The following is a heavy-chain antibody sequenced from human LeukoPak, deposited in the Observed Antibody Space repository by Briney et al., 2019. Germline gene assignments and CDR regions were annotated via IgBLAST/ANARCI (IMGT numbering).Heavy chain of an antibody. CDR1: GGSISSYY. CDR2: IYYSGST. Sequence: PSETLTLTCTVSGGSISSYYWSWIRQPPGKGLEWIGYIYYSGSTNYNPSLESRVTISVDTSKNQFSLKLSSVTAADTAVYYCARGWMARMDVWGKGTTVTVSS. V-gene: IGHV4-59*01. CDR3: ARGWMARMDV. D-gene: IGHD5-24*01. J-gene: IGHJ6*03.